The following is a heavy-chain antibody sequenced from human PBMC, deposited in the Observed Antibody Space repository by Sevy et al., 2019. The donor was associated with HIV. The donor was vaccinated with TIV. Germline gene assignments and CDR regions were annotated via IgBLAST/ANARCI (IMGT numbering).Heavy chain of an antibody. CDR2: MYYSGST. CDR1: GYSISSRYY. J-gene: IGHJ4*02. Sequence: SETLSLTCAVSGYSISSRYYWGWVRQPPGKGLEWIASMYYSGSTYYNPSLRSRVTISLDTSENQFSLKLTSVTAADTAVYYCASDITSNGLFFDYWGQGILVTVSS. CDR3: ASDITSNGLFFDY. D-gene: IGHD2-2*01. V-gene: IGHV4-38-2*01.